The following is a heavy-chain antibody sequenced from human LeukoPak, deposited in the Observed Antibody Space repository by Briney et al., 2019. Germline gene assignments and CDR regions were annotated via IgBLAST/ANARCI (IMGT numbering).Heavy chain of an antibody. V-gene: IGHV4-59*01. CDR3: ASLMGGRRQYAFDI. CDR2: IYYSGST. J-gene: IGHJ3*02. D-gene: IGHD2-8*01. CDR1: GGSISSYY. Sequence: SETLSLTCTVPGGSISSYYWSWIRQPPGKGLEWIGYIYYSGSTNYNPSLKSRVTISVDTSKNQFSLKLSSVTAADTAVYYCASLMGGRRQYAFDIWGQGTMVTVSS.